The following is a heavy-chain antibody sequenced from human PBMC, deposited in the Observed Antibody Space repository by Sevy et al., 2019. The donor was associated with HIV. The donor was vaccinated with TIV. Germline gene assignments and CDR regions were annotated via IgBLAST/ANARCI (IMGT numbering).Heavy chain of an antibody. J-gene: IGHJ6*02. D-gene: IGHD1-20*01. CDR1: GDSVSSNNAA. CDR3: ERDGLTYGGMDV. Sequence: KQSQTLSLTCAISGDSVSSNNAAWNWIRQSPSRGLEWLGRTFYRSNWYNDYAVSVKGRITINPDTSKNQLSLQLTSVTPEDTAVYYCERDGLTYGGMDVWGQGTTVTVSS. CDR2: TFYRSNWYN. V-gene: IGHV6-1*01.